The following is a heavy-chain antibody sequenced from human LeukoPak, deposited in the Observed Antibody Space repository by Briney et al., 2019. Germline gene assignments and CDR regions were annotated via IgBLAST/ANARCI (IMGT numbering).Heavy chain of an antibody. CDR3: ARDPGVVAFHYFDF. V-gene: IGHV3-23*01. D-gene: IGHD3-3*01. J-gene: IGHJ4*02. Sequence: PGGSLRPSCVASRFTFSSHAMAWVRQAPGKGLEGVSAIGGRGGSTYYADSVKGRFTISRDNSKNTLYLQMNSLRAEDTALYYCARDPGVVAFHYFDFWGQGTLVTVSS. CDR1: RFTFSSHA. CDR2: IGGRGGST.